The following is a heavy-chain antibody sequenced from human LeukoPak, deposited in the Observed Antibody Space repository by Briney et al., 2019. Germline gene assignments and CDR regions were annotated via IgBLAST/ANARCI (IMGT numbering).Heavy chain of an antibody. J-gene: IGHJ4*02. Sequence: ASVKVSCKASGYTFTAYYMHWVRQAPGQGLEWMGIINRGDGITGHAQRFQGRVTLTRDTSTSTVYMELSSLRSEDTAIYYCASEKNYGDKYFDSWGQGTVVTVSS. CDR1: GYTFTAYY. CDR3: ASEKNYGDKYFDS. D-gene: IGHD4-17*01. V-gene: IGHV1-46*01. CDR2: INRGDGIT.